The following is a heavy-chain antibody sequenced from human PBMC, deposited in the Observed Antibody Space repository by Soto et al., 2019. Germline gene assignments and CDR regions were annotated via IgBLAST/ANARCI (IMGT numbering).Heavy chain of an antibody. CDR2: IYWDDDK. D-gene: IGHD3-3*01. CDR3: AHRVLRTVFALVTTTAIYFDF. CDR1: GFSLTTSGVG. J-gene: IGHJ4*02. V-gene: IGHV2-5*02. Sequence: QITLNESGPTQVKPRQTLTLTCTFSGFSLTTSGVGVGWNRQSPGKAPERLALIYWDDDKRYSPSLKSRLTITKDTSKNQVVLTMADLDPADTATYYCAHRVLRTVFALVTTTAIYFDFWGQGTPVAVSS.